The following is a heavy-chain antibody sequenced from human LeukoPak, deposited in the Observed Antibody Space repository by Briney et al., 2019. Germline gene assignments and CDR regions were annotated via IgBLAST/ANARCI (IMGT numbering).Heavy chain of an antibody. CDR3: ARSGAYYDILTGYYIDY. D-gene: IGHD3-9*01. Sequence: GGSLRLSCAASGFTFSSYEMNWVRQAPGKGLEWVSYISSSGSTIYYADSVKGRFTISRDNAKNSLYLQMNSLRAGDTAVYYCARSGAYYDILTGYYIDYWGQGTLVTVSS. J-gene: IGHJ4*02. CDR1: GFTFSSYE. CDR2: ISSSGSTI. V-gene: IGHV3-48*03.